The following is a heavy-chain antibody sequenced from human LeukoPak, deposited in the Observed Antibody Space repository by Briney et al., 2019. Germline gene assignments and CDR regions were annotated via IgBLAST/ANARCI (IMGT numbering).Heavy chain of an antibody. D-gene: IGHD6-13*01. CDR1: GYTFTSYA. Sequence: ASVKVSCKASGYTFTSYAMHWVRQAPGQRLEWMGWINAGNGNTKYSQEFQGRVTITRDTSASTAYMELSSLRSEDMAVYYCARENMGIAAAGTSYYYYYYMDVWGKGTTVTVSS. CDR3: ARENMGIAAAGTSYYYYYYMDV. V-gene: IGHV1-3*03. CDR2: INAGNGNT. J-gene: IGHJ6*03.